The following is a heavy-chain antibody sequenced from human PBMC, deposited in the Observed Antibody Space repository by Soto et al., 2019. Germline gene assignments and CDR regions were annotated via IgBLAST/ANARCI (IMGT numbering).Heavy chain of an antibody. CDR2: ISAYNGNT. Sequence: GASVKVSCKASGYTFTSYGISWVRQAPGQGLEWMGWISAYNGNTNYAQKLQGRVTMTTDTSTSTAYMELRSLRSDDTAVYYCARINRYCSSTSCSSFDYWGQGTLVTVSS. J-gene: IGHJ4*02. V-gene: IGHV1-18*01. D-gene: IGHD2-2*01. CDR3: ARINRYCSSTSCSSFDY. CDR1: GYTFTSYG.